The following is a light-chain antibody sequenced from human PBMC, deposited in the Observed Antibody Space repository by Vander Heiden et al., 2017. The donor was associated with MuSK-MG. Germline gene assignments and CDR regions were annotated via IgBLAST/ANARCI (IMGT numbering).Light chain of an antibody. Sequence: DIQMTQSPSTVSASVGDRVTVSCRASQSISGWLAWYQQKPGKAPKLLMYKASTLETGVPSRFSGSESGTEFTLTIGSLQPDDFATYYCQQDHSYPYTFGQGTKLXIK. CDR1: QSISGW. V-gene: IGKV1-5*03. J-gene: IGKJ2*01. CDR3: QQDHSYPYT. CDR2: KAS.